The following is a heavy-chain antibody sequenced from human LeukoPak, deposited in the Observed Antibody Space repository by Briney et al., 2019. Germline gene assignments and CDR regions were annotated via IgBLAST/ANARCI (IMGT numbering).Heavy chain of an antibody. D-gene: IGHD5-18*01. CDR2: ISSSSIYI. J-gene: IGHJ4*02. CDR3: ARGEYRYDVIDY. CDR1: GFTFSSYS. V-gene: IGHV3-21*01. Sequence: PGGSLRLSCAASGFTFSSYSMNWVRQAPGKGLEWVSSISSSSIYIYYADSVKGRFTISRDNAKNSLYLQMNSLRAEDTAVYYCARGEYRYDVIDYWGQGTLVTVSS.